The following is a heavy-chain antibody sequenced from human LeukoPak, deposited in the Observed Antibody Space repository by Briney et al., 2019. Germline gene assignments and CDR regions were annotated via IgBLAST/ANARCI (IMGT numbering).Heavy chain of an antibody. CDR3: AREGLYDSSGDRAFDI. J-gene: IGHJ3*02. CDR2: IYTSGST. D-gene: IGHD3-22*01. V-gene: IGHV4-4*07. Sequence: SETVSLTCTVSGGSISSYYWSWIRQPAGKGLEWIGRIYTSGSTNYNPSLKSRVTMSVDTSKNQFSLKLSSVTAADTAVYYCAREGLYDSSGDRAFDIWGQGTMVTVSS. CDR1: GGSISSYY.